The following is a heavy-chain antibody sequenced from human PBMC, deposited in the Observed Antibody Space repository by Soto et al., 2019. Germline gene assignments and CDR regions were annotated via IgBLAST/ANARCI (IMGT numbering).Heavy chain of an antibody. CDR3: ARRTYDSSGYPSGFDY. V-gene: IGHV5-10-1*01. CDR1: GYRFTSYW. J-gene: IGHJ4*02. D-gene: IGHD3-22*01. CDR2: IDPSDSYT. Sequence: GESLKISCKGSGYRFTSYWISWVRQMPGKGLEWMGRIDPSDSYTNYSPSFQGHVTISADKSISTAYLQWSTLKASDTAMFYRARRTYDSSGYPSGFDYWGRGTLVTVSS.